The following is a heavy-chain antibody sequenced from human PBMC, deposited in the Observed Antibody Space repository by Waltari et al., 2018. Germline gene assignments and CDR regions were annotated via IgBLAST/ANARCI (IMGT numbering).Heavy chain of an antibody. V-gene: IGHV3-23*04. CDR2: SSGSGGST. Sequence: EVQLVESGGGLVQPGGSLRLSCAASGFTFSSYAMSWVRQAPGKGLEWVSASSGSGGSTYYADSVKGRFTISRDNSKNTLYLQMNSLRAEDTAVYYCARGYHSSGWYFDYWGQGTLVTVSS. D-gene: IGHD6-19*01. CDR3: ARGYHSSGWYFDY. CDR1: GFTFSSYA. J-gene: IGHJ4*02.